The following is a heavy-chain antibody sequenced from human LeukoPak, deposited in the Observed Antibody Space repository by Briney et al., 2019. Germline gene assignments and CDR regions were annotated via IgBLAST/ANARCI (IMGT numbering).Heavy chain of an antibody. CDR3: ARSPQQLVPFDY. J-gene: IGHJ4*02. CDR2: ISAYNGNT. Sequence: ASVKVSCKASGYTFTSYGISWVRQASGQGFEWMGWISAYNGNTNYAQKLQGRVTMTTDTSTSTAYMELRSLRSDDTAVYYCARSPQQLVPFDYWGQGTLVTVSS. V-gene: IGHV1-18*04. CDR1: GYTFTSYG. D-gene: IGHD6-13*01.